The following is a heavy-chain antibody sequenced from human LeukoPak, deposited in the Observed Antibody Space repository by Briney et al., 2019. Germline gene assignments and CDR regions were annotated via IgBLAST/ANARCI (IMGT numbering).Heavy chain of an antibody. J-gene: IGHJ4*02. V-gene: IGHV4-59*08. CDR3: ARGGYSSGFYYFDY. Sequence: ETLSLTCTVSGGSISSYYRSWIRQPPGKGLEWIGYIYYSGTTNYNHSLKSRVTISADMSKNDFSLRLSSVTAADTAVYYCARGGYSSGFYYFDYWGQGILVTVSS. CDR1: GGSISSYY. D-gene: IGHD2-15*01. CDR2: IYYSGTT.